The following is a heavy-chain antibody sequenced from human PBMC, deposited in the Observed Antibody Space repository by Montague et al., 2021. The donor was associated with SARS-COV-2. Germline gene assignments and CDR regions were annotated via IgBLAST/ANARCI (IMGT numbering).Heavy chain of an antibody. CDR3: ASRVHPAFGSGAIDY. CDR2: IYYDGST. Sequence: SETLSLTYTVAGDSIRSSSYYWGWIRQPPGRGLEWIGSIYYDGSTYYNPSFKSRVTISVDTSKTQFSLKLSSVTAADTAVYSCASRVHPAFGSGAIDYWGQGTLVTVSS. J-gene: IGHJ4*02. V-gene: IGHV4-39*01. D-gene: IGHD6-19*01. CDR1: GDSIRSSSYY.